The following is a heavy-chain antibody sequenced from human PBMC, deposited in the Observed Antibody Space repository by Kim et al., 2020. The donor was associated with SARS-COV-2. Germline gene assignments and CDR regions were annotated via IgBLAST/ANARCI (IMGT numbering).Heavy chain of an antibody. CDR3: ARGKGPYGWFDP. V-gene: IGHV3-74*01. Sequence: GESLRLSCAASGFTVSSYWMHWVRHAPGKGLIWVSRISDDGTSTFYADSVKGRFTISRDSATNTLFLQMNSLRVEDTDVYFCARGKGPYGWFDPWGQGTLAPVFS. CDR1: GFTVSSYW. CDR2: ISDDGTST. J-gene: IGHJ5*02. D-gene: IGHD4-17*01.